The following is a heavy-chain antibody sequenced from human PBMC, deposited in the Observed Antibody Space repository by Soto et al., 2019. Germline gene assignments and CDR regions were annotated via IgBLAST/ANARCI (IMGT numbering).Heavy chain of an antibody. CDR1: GFTVSSNY. J-gene: IGHJ6*02. Sequence: GGSLRLSCAASGFTVSSNYMSWVRQAPGKGLEWVSVIYSGGSTYYADSVKGGFTISRDNSKNTLYLQMNSLRAEDTAVYYCAREITIVVLVNHGMDVWGQGTTVTVSS. V-gene: IGHV3-66*01. CDR2: IYSGGST. D-gene: IGHD3-3*01. CDR3: AREITIVVLVNHGMDV.